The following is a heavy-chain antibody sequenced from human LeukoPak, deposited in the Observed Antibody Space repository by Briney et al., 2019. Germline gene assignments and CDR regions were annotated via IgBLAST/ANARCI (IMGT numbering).Heavy chain of an antibody. Sequence: SETLSLTCTVSGGSISSYYWSWIRQSPGKGLEWIGYIYYSGSTNYNPSLKSRVTISVDKSKNQFSLKLSSVTAADTAVYYCARGTYGDYVHYYYYMDVWGKGTTVTVSS. V-gene: IGHV4-59*01. D-gene: IGHD4-17*01. CDR3: ARGTYGDYVHYYYYMDV. J-gene: IGHJ6*03. CDR2: IYYSGST. CDR1: GGSISSYY.